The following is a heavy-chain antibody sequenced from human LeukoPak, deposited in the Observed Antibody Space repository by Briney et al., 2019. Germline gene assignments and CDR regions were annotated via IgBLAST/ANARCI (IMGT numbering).Heavy chain of an antibody. CDR1: GYTFTSYG. V-gene: IGHV1-18*01. CDR2: ISAYNGNT. J-gene: IGHJ6*03. Sequence: ASVKVSCKASGYTFTSYGISWVRQAPGQGLEWMGWISAYNGNTNYAQKLQGRVTMTTDTSTSTAYMELSSLRSEDTAVYYCARGRGGKYCSGGSCYSYDYYYYYMDVWGKGTTVTVSS. D-gene: IGHD2-15*01. CDR3: ARGRGGKYCSGGSCYSYDYYYYYMDV.